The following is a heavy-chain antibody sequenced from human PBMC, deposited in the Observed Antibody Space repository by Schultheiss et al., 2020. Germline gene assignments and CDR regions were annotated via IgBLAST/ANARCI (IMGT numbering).Heavy chain of an antibody. D-gene: IGHD3-22*01. CDR3: ASRDYYDSSGYPDAFDI. Sequence: GGSLRLSCAASGFRFAGSAMNWVRQAPGKGLEWVGGISGGGETTYYADSVKGRFTVSRDNSKNTLYLQMNSLRAEDTAVYYCASRDYYDSSGYPDAFDIWGQGTMVTVSS. J-gene: IGHJ3*02. CDR2: ISGGGETT. V-gene: IGHV3-23*01. CDR1: GFRFAGSA.